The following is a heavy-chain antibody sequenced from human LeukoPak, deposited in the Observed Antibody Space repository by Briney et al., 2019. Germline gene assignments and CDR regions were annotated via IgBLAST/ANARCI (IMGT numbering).Heavy chain of an antibody. J-gene: IGHJ6*03. CDR3: ARVDGNYYYYMDV. CDR1: GGTFSSYS. CDR2: IIPIFGTA. Sequence: GASVKVSCKASGGTFSSYSISWVRQAPGQGLEWMGGIIPIFGTANYAQKFQGRVTITADESTSTAYMELSSLRSEDTAVYYCARVDGNYYYYMDVWGKGTTVTISS. D-gene: IGHD4-23*01. V-gene: IGHV1-69*13.